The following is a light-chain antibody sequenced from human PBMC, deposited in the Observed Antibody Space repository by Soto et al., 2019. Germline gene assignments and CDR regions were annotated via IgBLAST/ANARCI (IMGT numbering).Light chain of an antibody. Sequence: QSALTQPPSASGSPGQSVTISCTGTSSDVGGYNYVSWYQQHPGKAPKLMISEVSKRPSGVPDRFSGSKSGNTASLTVSGLQAEDEADYSCSSFAGNNNFVFGGGTKVTVL. CDR2: EVS. CDR1: SSDVGGYNY. J-gene: IGLJ2*01. CDR3: SSFAGNNNFV. V-gene: IGLV2-8*01.